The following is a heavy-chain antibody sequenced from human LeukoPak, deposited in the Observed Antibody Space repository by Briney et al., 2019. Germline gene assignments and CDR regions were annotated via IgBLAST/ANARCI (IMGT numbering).Heavy chain of an antibody. J-gene: IGHJ3*02. CDR1: GFTFSSYA. Sequence: PGGSLRLSCAASGFTFSSYAMSWVRQAPGKGLEWVPAISGSGGSTYYADSVKGRFTISRDNSKNTLYLQMNSLRAEDTAVYYCAKDLGIVGANDAFDIWGQGTMVTVSS. V-gene: IGHV3-23*01. CDR3: AKDLGIVGANDAFDI. D-gene: IGHD1-26*01. CDR2: ISGSGGST.